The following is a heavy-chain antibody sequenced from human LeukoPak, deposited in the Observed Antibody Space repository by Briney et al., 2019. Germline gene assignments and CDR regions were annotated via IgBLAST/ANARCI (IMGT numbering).Heavy chain of an antibody. D-gene: IGHD5-24*01. J-gene: IGHJ4*02. Sequence: PVGSLRLSCAASGFTFSSYAMSWVRQAPGKGLEWVSAISSSGGSTYYADSVKGRFTISRDNSKNTLYLQMTSLRAEDTAVYYCAKAALDGYNYWFDYWGQGTLVTVSS. CDR3: AKAALDGYNYWFDY. V-gene: IGHV3-23*01. CDR2: ISSSGGST. CDR1: GFTFSSYA.